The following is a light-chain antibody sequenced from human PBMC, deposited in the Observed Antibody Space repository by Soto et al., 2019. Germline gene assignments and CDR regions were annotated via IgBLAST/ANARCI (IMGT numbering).Light chain of an antibody. Sequence: QSVLTQPPSASGSPGQSVAISCTGTSSDVGGYNYVSWYQQHPGKAPKLMIYEVNKRPSGVPDRFSGSKSGNTASLTVSGLQAEAEADYYCSSYAGSSNVFGTGTKLTVL. CDR2: EVN. J-gene: IGLJ1*01. CDR3: SSYAGSSNV. V-gene: IGLV2-8*01. CDR1: SSDVGGYNY.